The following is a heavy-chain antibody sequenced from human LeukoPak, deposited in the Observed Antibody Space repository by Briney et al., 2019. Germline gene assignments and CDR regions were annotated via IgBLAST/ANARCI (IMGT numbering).Heavy chain of an antibody. D-gene: IGHD6-13*01. Sequence: SVKVSCKASGGSFSSYAITWVRQAPGQGLEWMGRIIPIFGTANYAQKFQGRVTITTDESTSTAYMELSTLRSDDTAVYYCARERPPGDSSSWFLEGYFDIWGQGTLVTVSS. CDR2: IIPIFGTA. CDR1: GGSFSSYA. J-gene: IGHJ4*02. V-gene: IGHV1-69*05. CDR3: ARERPPGDSSSWFLEGYFDI.